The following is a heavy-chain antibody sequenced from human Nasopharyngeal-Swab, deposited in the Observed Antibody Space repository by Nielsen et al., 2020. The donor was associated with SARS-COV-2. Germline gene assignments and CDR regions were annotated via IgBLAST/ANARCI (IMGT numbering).Heavy chain of an antibody. CDR1: GFNFNTSW. J-gene: IGHJ4*02. CDR3: AHYASAAY. D-gene: IGHD2-2*01. V-gene: IGHV3-7*03. CDR2: INPDGSEK. Sequence: GESLKISCADSGFNFNTSWMTWVRQAPGKGLEWVANINPDGSEKQYVDSVKGRFTISRDNAENSLYLHMNSLRGDDTAVYYCAHYASAAYWGQGTLVTFSS.